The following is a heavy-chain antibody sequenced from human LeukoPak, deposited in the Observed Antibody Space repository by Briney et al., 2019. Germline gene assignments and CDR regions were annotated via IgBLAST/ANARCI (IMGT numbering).Heavy chain of an antibody. CDR2: ISTSSSHI. V-gene: IGHV3-21*01. CDR3: VRSYYGMDV. Sequence: HGGSLRLSCAASGFTFRSYSMNWVRQAPGMGLEWVSSISTSSSHIYYADSVEGRFTISRDNAKSSLYLQMNSLRAEDTAVYYCVRSYYGMDVWGQGTTVSLSS. CDR1: GFTFRSYS. J-gene: IGHJ6*02.